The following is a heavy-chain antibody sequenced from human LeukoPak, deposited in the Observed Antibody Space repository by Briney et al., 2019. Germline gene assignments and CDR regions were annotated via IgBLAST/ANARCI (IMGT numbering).Heavy chain of an antibody. CDR1: GGSISSYY. Sequence: SETLSLTCTVSGGSISSYYWSWIRQPPGKGLEWFGYIYYSGSTNYNPSLKSRVTISVDTSKNQFSLKLSSVTAADTAVYYCAGIVVIPAAKQFDYWGQGTLVTVSS. J-gene: IGHJ4*02. CDR3: AGIVVIPAAKQFDY. D-gene: IGHD2-2*01. CDR2: IYYSGST. V-gene: IGHV4-59*01.